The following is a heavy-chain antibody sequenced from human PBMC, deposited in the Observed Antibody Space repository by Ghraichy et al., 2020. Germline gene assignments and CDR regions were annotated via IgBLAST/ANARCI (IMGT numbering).Heavy chain of an antibody. Sequence: GSLRLSCAASGFTFSSYAMSWVRQAPGKGLEWVSAISGSGGSTYYADSVKGRFTISRDNSKNTLYLQMNSLRAEDTAVYYCANIPAASYYYYGMDVWGQGTTVTVSS. CDR2: ISGSGGST. J-gene: IGHJ6*02. CDR3: ANIPAASYYYYGMDV. V-gene: IGHV3-23*01. D-gene: IGHD2-2*01. CDR1: GFTFSSYA.